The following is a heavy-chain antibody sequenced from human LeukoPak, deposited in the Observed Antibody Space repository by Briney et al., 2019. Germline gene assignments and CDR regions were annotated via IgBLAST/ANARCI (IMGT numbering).Heavy chain of an antibody. CDR1: GYTFTSYD. Sequence: ASVKVSCKASGYTFTSYDINWVRQATGQGLEWMGWISAYNGNTNYAQKLQGRVTMTTDTSTSTAYMELRSLRSDDTAVYYCARATGGLRLGELSSNFDYWGQGTLVTVSS. J-gene: IGHJ4*02. V-gene: IGHV1-18*01. CDR3: ARATGGLRLGELSSNFDY. CDR2: ISAYNGNT. D-gene: IGHD3-16*02.